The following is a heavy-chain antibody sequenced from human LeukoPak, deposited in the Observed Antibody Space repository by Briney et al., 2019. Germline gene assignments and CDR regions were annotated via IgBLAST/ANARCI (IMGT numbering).Heavy chain of an antibody. V-gene: IGHV3-33*01. CDR3: ARDPVGYCSSTSCFYFDY. Sequence: GGSLRLSCAASGFTFSSYGMHWVRQAPGKGQEWVAVICDDGSNKYYADSVKGRFTISRDNSKNTLYLQMNSLRAEDTAVYYCARDPVGYCSSTSCFYFDYWGQGTLVTVSS. J-gene: IGHJ4*02. D-gene: IGHD2-2*01. CDR2: ICDDGSNK. CDR1: GFTFSSYG.